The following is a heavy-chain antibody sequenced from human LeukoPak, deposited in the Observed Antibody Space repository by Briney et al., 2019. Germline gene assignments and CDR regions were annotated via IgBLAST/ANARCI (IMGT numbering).Heavy chain of an antibody. D-gene: IGHD5-12*01. V-gene: IGHV3-30*02. CDR3: AKGSGSEAQYYYYYMDV. J-gene: IGHJ6*03. CDR1: GFTFSSYG. CDR2: IRYDGSNK. Sequence: GGSLRLSCAASGFTFSSYGMYWVRQAPGKGLEWVAFIRYDGSNKHYADSVKGRFTISRDNSKNTLYLQMNSRRAKDTAVYYCAKGSGSEAQYYYYYMDVWGKGTTVTISS.